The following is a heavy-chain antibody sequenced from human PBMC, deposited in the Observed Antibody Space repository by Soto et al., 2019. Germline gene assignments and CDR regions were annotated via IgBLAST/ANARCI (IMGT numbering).Heavy chain of an antibody. CDR3: ARDHSGSYPRSFDY. Sequence: SETLSLTCTVSGGSISSGGYYWSWIRQHPGKGLEWIGYIYYSGSTYYNPSLKSRVTISVDTSKNQFSLKLSSVTAADTAVYYCARDHSGSYPRSFDYWGQGTLVTVSS. V-gene: IGHV4-31*03. CDR2: IYYSGST. CDR1: GGSISSGGYY. D-gene: IGHD1-26*01. J-gene: IGHJ4*02.